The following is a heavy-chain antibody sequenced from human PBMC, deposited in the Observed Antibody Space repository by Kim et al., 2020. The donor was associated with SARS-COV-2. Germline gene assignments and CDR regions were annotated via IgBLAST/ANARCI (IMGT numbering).Heavy chain of an antibody. Sequence: AQKCQGRVTITADESTSTAYMELSSLRSEETAVYYCARDGGFGELSPFDYWGQGTLVTVSS. CDR3: ARDGGFGELSPFDY. D-gene: IGHD3-10*01. V-gene: IGHV1-69*01. J-gene: IGHJ4*02.